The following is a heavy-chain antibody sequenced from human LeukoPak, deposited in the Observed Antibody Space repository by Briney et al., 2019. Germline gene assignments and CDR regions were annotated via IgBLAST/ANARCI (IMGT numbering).Heavy chain of an antibody. D-gene: IGHD6-19*01. J-gene: IGHJ4*02. V-gene: IGHV4-34*01. CDR2: INHSGST. CDR3: ARGRGSGWFFDY. Sequence: NPSETLSLTCAVYGGSFSGYYWSWIRQPPGKGLEWIGEINHSGSTNYNPSLKSRVTMSVDTSKNQFSLKLSSVTAADTAVYYCARGRGSGWFFDYWGQGTLVTVSS. CDR1: GGSFSGYY.